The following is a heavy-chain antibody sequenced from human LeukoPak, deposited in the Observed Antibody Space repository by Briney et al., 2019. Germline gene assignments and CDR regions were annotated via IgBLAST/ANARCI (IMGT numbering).Heavy chain of an antibody. D-gene: IGHD2-15*01. V-gene: IGHV3-30*18. CDR2: ISYDENTK. Sequence: GGSLRLSCAASGFTFSDYYMSWIRQAPGKGLEWVAVISYDENTKYYADSVKGRFTISRDNSKNTLYLQMNSLRAEDTAVYYCAKEYCGGGRCNDDFFDYWGQGTLVTVSS. J-gene: IGHJ4*02. CDR1: GFTFSDYY. CDR3: AKEYCGGGRCNDDFFDY.